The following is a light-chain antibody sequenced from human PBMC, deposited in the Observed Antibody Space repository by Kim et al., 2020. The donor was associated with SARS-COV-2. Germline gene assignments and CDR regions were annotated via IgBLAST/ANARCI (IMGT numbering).Light chain of an antibody. Sequence: ELTQPPSASGTPGQRVTISCSGSSSNIGSNTVNWYQQLPGTAPKLLIYSNNQRPSGVPDRFSGSKSGTSASLAISGLQSEDEADYYCAAWDDSLNARVFGGGTQLTVL. J-gene: IGLJ3*02. CDR3: AAWDDSLNARV. CDR1: SSNIGSNT. CDR2: SNN. V-gene: IGLV1-44*01.